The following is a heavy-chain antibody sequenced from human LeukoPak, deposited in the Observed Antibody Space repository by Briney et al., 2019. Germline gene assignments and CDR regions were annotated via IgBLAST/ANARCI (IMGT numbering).Heavy chain of an antibody. D-gene: IGHD6-19*01. V-gene: IGHV4-59*01. CDR2: IYYSGST. Sequence: SETLSLTCTVSGGSISSYYWNWIRQPPGKGLEWIGYIYYSGSTNYNPSLKSRVTISVDTSKNQFSLKLSSVTAADTAVYYCARHSSGWYRWFDPWGQGTLVTVSS. CDR3: ARHSSGWYRWFDP. J-gene: IGHJ5*02. CDR1: GGSISSYY.